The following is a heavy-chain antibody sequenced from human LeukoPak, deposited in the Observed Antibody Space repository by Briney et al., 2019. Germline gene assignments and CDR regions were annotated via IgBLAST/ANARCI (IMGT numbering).Heavy chain of an antibody. CDR2: IYPGDSDT. Sequence: GESLKISCKGCGYSFTSYWIGWVRQMPGKGLEWMGIIYPGDSDTRYSPSFQGQVTISADKSISTAYLQWSSLKASDTAMYYCASGPYYYDSSGYYDYWGQGTLVTVSS. CDR3: ASGPYYYDSSGYYDY. CDR1: GYSFTSYW. D-gene: IGHD3-22*01. V-gene: IGHV5-51*01. J-gene: IGHJ4*02.